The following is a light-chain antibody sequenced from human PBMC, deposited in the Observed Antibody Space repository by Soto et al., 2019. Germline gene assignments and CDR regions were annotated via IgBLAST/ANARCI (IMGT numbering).Light chain of an antibody. CDR2: GAS. CDR1: QRVDRY. J-gene: IGKJ1*01. V-gene: IGKV3-20*01. CDR3: HQYDSWT. Sequence: TQSPSTLYASVGGRVSITCRASQRVDRYLAWYQQKPGQAPRLLIYGASSRATGIPDRFSGSGSGTDSTLTISRLEPEDFAVYYCHQYDSWTFGQGTKVDIK.